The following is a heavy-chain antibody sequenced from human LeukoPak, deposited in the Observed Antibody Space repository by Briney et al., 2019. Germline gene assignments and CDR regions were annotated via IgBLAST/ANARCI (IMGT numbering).Heavy chain of an antibody. D-gene: IGHD1-26*01. CDR3: TTDLRWELPPTDY. CDR2: IKSKTDGGTT. V-gene: IGHV3-15*01. CDR1: GFTFSNAW. Sequence: GGSLRLSCAASGFTFSNAWMSWVRQAPGKGLEWVGRIKSKTDGGTTDYAAPVKGRFTISRDDSKNTLYLQMNSLKTEDKAVYYCTTDLRWELPPTDYWGQGTLVTVSS. J-gene: IGHJ4*02.